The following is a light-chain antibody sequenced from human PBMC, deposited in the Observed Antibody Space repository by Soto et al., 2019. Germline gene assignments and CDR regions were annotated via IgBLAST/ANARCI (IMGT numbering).Light chain of an antibody. V-gene: IGKV1-17*02. J-gene: IGKJ1*01. CDR3: LRNNSNPWT. CDR1: QGIRND. Sequence: DIQMTQSTSSLSESVGDRVTITCRASQGIRNDLGWYQQKPGKAPKRLIYAASSLQSGVPSRFSGSGSGTQFTLTITYLHPEYITTYYCLRNNSNPWTFGQGTKLEIK. CDR2: AAS.